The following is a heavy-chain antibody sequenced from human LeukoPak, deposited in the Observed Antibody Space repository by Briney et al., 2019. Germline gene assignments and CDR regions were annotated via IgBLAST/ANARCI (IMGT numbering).Heavy chain of an antibody. CDR1: GYTFTSYD. V-gene: IGHV1-2*02. Sequence: GASVKVSCKASGYTFTSYDINWVRQATGQGLEWMGWINPNSGGINYAQKFQGRVTMTRDTSISTAYMELSRLRSDDTAVYYCARSSLDGDYETFDYWGQGTLVTVSS. CDR3: ARSSLDGDYETFDY. J-gene: IGHJ4*02. D-gene: IGHD4-17*01. CDR2: INPNSGGI.